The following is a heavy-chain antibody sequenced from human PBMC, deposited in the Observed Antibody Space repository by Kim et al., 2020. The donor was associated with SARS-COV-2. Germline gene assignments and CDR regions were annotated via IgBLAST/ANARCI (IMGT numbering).Heavy chain of an antibody. V-gene: IGHV1-2*06. J-gene: IGHJ5*02. CDR1: GYTFIDYY. CDR3: ARGTGVYGNWLAP. Sequence: ASVKVSCKASGYTFIDYYLQWVRQAPGQGLEWVGRLNPKSGDTDYAQKFQGRVAMARDTSSSTAYMELSRLTSNDTAAYYCARGTGVYGNWLAPCGQGT. CDR2: LNPKSGDT. D-gene: IGHD2-8*01.